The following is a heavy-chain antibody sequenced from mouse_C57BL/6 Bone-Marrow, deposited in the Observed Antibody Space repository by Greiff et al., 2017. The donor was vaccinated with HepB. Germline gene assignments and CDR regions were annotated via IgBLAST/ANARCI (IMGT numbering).Heavy chain of an antibody. CDR2: IYPGDGDT. J-gene: IGHJ2*01. CDR3: ARGELLVDY. V-gene: IGHV1-82*01. Sequence: VQLQQSGPELVKPGASVKISCKASGYAFSSSWMNWVKQRPGKGLEWIGRIYPGDGDTNYNGKFKGKATLTADKSSSTAYMQLSSLTSEDSAVYFCARGELLVDYWGQGTTLTVSS. D-gene: IGHD1-3*01. CDR1: GYAFSSSW.